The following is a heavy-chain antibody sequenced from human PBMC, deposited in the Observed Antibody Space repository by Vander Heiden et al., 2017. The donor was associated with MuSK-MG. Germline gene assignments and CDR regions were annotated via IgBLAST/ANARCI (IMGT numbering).Heavy chain of an antibody. D-gene: IGHD3-9*01. Sequence: QVQLVQSGAEVKRSGASVRVSCKASGYIFTKFAVNWVRQAPGQGLEWMGWISGYSAGAHYSRRLQGRLTLTTDTSTNTAYMDLSGLTSDDTAVYFCARGSLYDISTGYYSDYWGQGTLVTVSS. V-gene: IGHV1-18*01. CDR3: ARGSLYDISTGYYSDY. CDR2: ISGYSAGA. J-gene: IGHJ4*02. CDR1: GYIFTKFA.